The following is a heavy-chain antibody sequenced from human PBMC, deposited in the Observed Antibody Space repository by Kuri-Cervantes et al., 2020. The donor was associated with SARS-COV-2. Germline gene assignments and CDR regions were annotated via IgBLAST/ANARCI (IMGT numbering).Heavy chain of an antibody. CDR3: ARLAVAGHAGRFDP. CDR2: IIPTFGIA. Sequence: SVKVSCKASGGTFSSYAISWVRQAPGQGLEWMGGIIPTFGIANYAQKFQGRVTITADKATSTAYMELSSLRAEGSAVYYCARLAVAGHAGRFDPWGQGTLVTVSS. J-gene: IGHJ5*02. V-gene: IGHV1-69*10. D-gene: IGHD6-19*01. CDR1: GGTFSSYA.